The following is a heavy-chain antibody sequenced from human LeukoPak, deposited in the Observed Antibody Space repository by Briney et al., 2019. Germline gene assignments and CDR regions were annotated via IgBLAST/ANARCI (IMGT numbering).Heavy chain of an antibody. CDR1: GGSFSGYY. CDR2: INRSGST. CDR3: ARVTGSSAMVKRLGVGWFDP. Sequence: SETLSLTCAVYGGSFSGYYWSWIRQPPGKGLEWIGEINRSGSTNYNPSLKSRVTISVDTSKNQFSLKLSSVTAADTAVYYCARVTGSSAMVKRLGVGWFDPWGQGTLVTVSS. D-gene: IGHD5-18*01. J-gene: IGHJ5*02. V-gene: IGHV4-34*01.